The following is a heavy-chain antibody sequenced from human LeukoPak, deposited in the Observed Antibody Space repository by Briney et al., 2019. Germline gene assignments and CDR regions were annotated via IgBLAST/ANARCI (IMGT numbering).Heavy chain of an antibody. D-gene: IGHD6-19*01. CDR3: ARGGSLAAAPHRYYFDY. V-gene: IGHV1-46*01. CDR2: INPSGGST. Sequence: GASVKVSCKASGYTLTSYYMHWVRQAPGQGLEWMGIINPSGGSTTYAQKFQGRDTMTRDTSTSTVYMELSSLRSEDTAVFYCARGGSLAAAPHRYYFDYWGQGTPVTVSS. CDR1: GYTLTSYY. J-gene: IGHJ4*02.